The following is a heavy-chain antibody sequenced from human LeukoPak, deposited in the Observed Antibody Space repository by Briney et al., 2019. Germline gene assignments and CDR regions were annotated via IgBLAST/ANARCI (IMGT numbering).Heavy chain of an antibody. D-gene: IGHD3-22*01. CDR2: ISSDGSIT. V-gene: IGHV3-74*01. CDR1: GFTFSTYW. Sequence: GGSLRLSCAAAGFTFSTYWRHWVRQAPGKGLVWVSRISSDGSITGYADSVEGRFTISRDNAKNTLYLQMNSLRAEDTAVYYCARHLNYYPDYWGQGTLVTVSS. J-gene: IGHJ4*02. CDR3: ARHLNYYPDY.